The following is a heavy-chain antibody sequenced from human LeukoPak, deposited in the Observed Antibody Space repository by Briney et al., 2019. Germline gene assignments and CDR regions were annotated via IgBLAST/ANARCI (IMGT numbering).Heavy chain of an antibody. CDR3: ARGHSRMVRGVRCYYYMDV. J-gene: IGHJ6*03. CDR1: GGTFSSYA. Sequence: GASVKVSCKASGGTFSSYAISWVRQAPGQGLEWMGGIIPIFGTANYAQKFQGRVTITADESTSTAYMELSSLRSEDTAVYYCARGHSRMVRGVRCYYYMDVWGKGTTVTISS. V-gene: IGHV1-69*13. CDR2: IIPIFGTA. D-gene: IGHD3-10*01.